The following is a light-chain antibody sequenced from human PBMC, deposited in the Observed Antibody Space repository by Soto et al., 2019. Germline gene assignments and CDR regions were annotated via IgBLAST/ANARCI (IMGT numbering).Light chain of an antibody. CDR1: ISNIGSNT. Sequence: QPVLTQPPSASGTPGQRVTISCSGGISNIGSNTINWYQQLPGTAPKLLIYRNNQRPSGVPDRFSGSKSGTSASLAISGLRSEDEADYYCAAWDDSLSVVFGGGTKLTVL. CDR3: AAWDDSLSVV. V-gene: IGLV1-47*01. J-gene: IGLJ3*02. CDR2: RNN.